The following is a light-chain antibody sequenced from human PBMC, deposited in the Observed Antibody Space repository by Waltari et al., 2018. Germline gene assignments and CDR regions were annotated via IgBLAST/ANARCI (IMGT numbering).Light chain of an antibody. CDR3: QSYDSSLRGFYV. V-gene: IGLV1-40*01. Sequence: QSVLTHPPSLSGAPGQRVPISFTWPSSNIGAGYGLQGSQQCPGTDPKLLIYDNTNRPSGVPARFSGSKSGTSASLAITGLQAEDEADYYCQSYDSSLRGFYVFGTGTKVTV. CDR1: SSNIGAGYG. CDR2: DNT. J-gene: IGLJ1*01.